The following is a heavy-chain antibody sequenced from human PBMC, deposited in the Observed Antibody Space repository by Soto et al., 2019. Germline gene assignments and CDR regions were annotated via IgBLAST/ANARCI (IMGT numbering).Heavy chain of an antibody. CDR2: IYHSGST. J-gene: IGHJ6*02. V-gene: IGHV4-4*02. D-gene: IGHD3-3*01. CDR3: ARDLKAAYDGGPHYYYYGMDV. Sequence: SETLSLTCAVSSGSISSSNWWSWVRQPPGKGLEWIGEIYHSGSTNYNPSLKSRVTISVDKSKNQFSLKLSSVTAADTAVYYCARDLKAAYDGGPHYYYYGMDVWGQGTTVTVSS. CDR1: SGSISSSNW.